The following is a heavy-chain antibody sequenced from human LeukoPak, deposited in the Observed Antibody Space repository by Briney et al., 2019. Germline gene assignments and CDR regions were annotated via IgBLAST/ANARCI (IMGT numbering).Heavy chain of an antibody. CDR2: ISSSGSTI. CDR1: ELTVSSYS. D-gene: IGHD3-10*02. Sequence: PGGSLRLSCAASELTVSSYSMKWVRQAPGKGLELVSYISSSGSTIYYADSVKGRFTISRDNAKNSLYLQMNSLRAEDTAVYYCAELGITMIGGVWGKGTTVTISS. CDR3: AELGITMIGGV. V-gene: IGHV3-48*03. J-gene: IGHJ6*04.